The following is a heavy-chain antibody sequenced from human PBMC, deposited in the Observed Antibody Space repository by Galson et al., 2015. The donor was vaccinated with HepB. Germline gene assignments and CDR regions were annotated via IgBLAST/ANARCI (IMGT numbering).Heavy chain of an antibody. CDR2: MNPNSGNT. J-gene: IGHJ6*02. CDR1: GYTFTSYD. V-gene: IGHV1-8*01. Sequence: SVKVSCKASGYTFTSYDINWVRQATGQGLEWMGWMNPNSGNTGYAQKFQGRVTMTRNTSISTAYMELSSLRSEDTVVYYCARSATYYYYYGMDVWGQGTTVTVSS. CDR3: ARSATYYYYYGMDV.